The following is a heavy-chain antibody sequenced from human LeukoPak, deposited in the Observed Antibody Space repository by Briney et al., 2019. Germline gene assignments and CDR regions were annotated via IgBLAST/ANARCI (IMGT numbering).Heavy chain of an antibody. D-gene: IGHD5-24*01. J-gene: IGHJ5*02. CDR2: IIPIFGTA. CDR3: ARTVKMKNWFDP. Sequence: GASVKVSCKASGGTFSSYAISWVRQAPGQGLEWMGGIIPIFGTANYAQKLQGRVTMTTDTSTSTAYMELRSLRSDDTAVYYCARTVKMKNWFDPWGQGTLVTVSS. CDR1: GGTFSSYA. V-gene: IGHV1-69*05.